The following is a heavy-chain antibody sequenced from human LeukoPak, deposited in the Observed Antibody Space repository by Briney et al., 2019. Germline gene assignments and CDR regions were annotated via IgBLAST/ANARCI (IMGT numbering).Heavy chain of an antibody. D-gene: IGHD3-3*01. J-gene: IGHJ5*02. CDR2: ISGSGTGT. CDR1: GFTFTSYW. CDR3: AKHNDFWSGSEFDP. Sequence: PGGSLRLSCAASGFTFTSYWMHWVRQAPGKGLEWVSAISGSGTGTYYADSVKGRFTISRDNSENSLYLQMNSLRAEDTAVYYCAKHNDFWSGSEFDPWGQGTLVTVSS. V-gene: IGHV3-23*01.